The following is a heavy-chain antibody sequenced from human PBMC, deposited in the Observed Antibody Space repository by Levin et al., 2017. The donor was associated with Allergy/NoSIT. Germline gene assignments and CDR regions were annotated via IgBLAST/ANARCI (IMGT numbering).Heavy chain of an antibody. D-gene: IGHD4-17*01. CDR3: ARSPHGDAIDY. CDR2: ISSGSSFT. V-gene: IGHV3-11*03. J-gene: IGHJ4*02. CDR1: GFTFSDYY. Sequence: GGSLRLSCSASGFTFSDYYLFWIRQAPGRGLEWVSYISSGSSFTSYADSVKGRFTISRDNPKTSLYLHMNSLRDEDTAVYYCARSPHGDAIDYWGQGTLVTVSS.